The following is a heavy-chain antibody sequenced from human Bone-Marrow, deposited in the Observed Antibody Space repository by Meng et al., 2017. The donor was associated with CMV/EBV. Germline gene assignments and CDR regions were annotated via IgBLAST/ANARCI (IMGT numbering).Heavy chain of an antibody. J-gene: IGHJ4*02. Sequence: ASVKVSCKASGYTFTGYYMHWVRQAPGQGLEWMGWINPNSGGTNYAQKFQGRVTMTRDTSISTAYMELSRLRSDDTAVYYCAILPGIAAAVGYYWGQGTLATFSS. D-gene: IGHD6-13*01. CDR2: INPNSGGT. CDR3: AILPGIAAAVGYY. CDR1: GYTFTGYY. V-gene: IGHV1-2*02.